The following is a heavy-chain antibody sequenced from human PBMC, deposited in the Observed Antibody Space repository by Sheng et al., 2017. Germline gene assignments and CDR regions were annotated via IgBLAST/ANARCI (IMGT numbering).Heavy chain of an antibody. J-gene: IGHJ4*02. D-gene: IGHD4-4*01. CDR2: IYYSGST. CDR3: AREEGGDYSY. V-gene: IGHV4-39*07. CDR1: GGSISSSSYY. Sequence: QLQLQESGPGLVKPSETLSLTCTVSGGSISSSSYYWGWIRQPPGKGLEWIGSIYYSGSTYYNASLKSRVTISVDTSKNQFSLKLSSVTAADTAVYYCAREEGGDYSYWGQGTLVTVSS.